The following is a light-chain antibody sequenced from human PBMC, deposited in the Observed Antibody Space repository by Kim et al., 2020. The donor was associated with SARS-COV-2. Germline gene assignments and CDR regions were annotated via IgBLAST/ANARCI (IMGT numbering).Light chain of an antibody. CDR2: DVS. V-gene: IGLV2-11*01. CDR1: SSDVGGYNY. J-gene: IGLJ2*01. CDR3: CSYAGSYTAHVV. Sequence: QSALTQPRSVSGSPGQSVTISCTGTSSDVGGYNYVSWYQQHPGKAPKLMIYDVSKRPSGVSDRFSGSKSGNTASLTISGLQAEDEADYYCCSYAGSYTAHVVFGGGTQLTVL.